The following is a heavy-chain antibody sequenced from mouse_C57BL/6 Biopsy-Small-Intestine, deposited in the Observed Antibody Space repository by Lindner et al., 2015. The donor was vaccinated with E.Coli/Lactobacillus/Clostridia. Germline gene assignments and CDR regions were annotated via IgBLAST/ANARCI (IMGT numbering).Heavy chain of an antibody. CDR2: IDPYNGAT. Sequence: VQLQESGPELVKPGASVKMSCKASGYSFTGYNMHWVKQSHGKSLEWIGYIDPYNGATSYNQKFKGKATLTVDKSSSTAYMQLNSLTSEDSAVYYCARRELDYFDYWGQGTTLTVSS. J-gene: IGHJ2*01. CDR1: GYSFTGYN. V-gene: IGHV1S135*01. CDR3: ARRELDYFDY. D-gene: IGHD1-3*01.